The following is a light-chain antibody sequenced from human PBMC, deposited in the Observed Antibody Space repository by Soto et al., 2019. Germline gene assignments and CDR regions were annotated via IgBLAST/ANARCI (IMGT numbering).Light chain of an antibody. Sequence: QSALTQPASLSGSLGQTITILCTGTSRDVGTYNLVSWYHHYPGKAPKLIIYEATKRPSGVSNRFSGSKSGNTASLTISGLQAEDEGDYRCSSYTGRDILVVFGGGTKLTVL. CDR2: EAT. CDR3: SSYTGRDILVV. V-gene: IGLV2-23*01. CDR1: SRDVGTYNL. J-gene: IGLJ2*01.